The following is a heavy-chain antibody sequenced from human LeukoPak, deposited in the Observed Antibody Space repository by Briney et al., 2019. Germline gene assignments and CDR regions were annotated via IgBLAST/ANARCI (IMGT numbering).Heavy chain of an antibody. J-gene: IGHJ4*02. V-gene: IGHV3-21*01. CDR1: GFTFSSYS. Sequence: GGSLRLSCAASGFTFSSYSMNWVRQAPGKGLEGVSSISSSSSYIYYADSVKGRFTISRDNAKNSLYPQMNSLRAEDTAVYYCARDLCSGGSCYSGAYGYWGQGTLVTVSS. CDR3: ARDLCSGGSCYSGAYGY. D-gene: IGHD2-15*01. CDR2: ISSSSSYI.